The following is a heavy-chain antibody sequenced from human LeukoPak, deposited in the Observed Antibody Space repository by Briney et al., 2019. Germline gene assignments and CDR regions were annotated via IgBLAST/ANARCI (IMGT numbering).Heavy chain of an antibody. V-gene: IGHV1-8*03. J-gene: IGHJ4*02. CDR1: GYTFTSYD. D-gene: IGHD3-16*02. CDR3: ARVLMYYDYVWGSYRYKGFDH. Sequence: ASVKVSCKASGYTFTSYDINWVRQATGQGLEWMGWMNPNSGNTGYAQKFQGRVTITRNTSISTAYMELSSLRSEDTAVYYCARVLMYYDYVWGSYRYKGFDHWGQGTLVTVSS. CDR2: MNPNSGNT.